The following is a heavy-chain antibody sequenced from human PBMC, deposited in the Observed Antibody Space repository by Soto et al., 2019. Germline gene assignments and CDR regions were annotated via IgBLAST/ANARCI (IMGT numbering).Heavy chain of an antibody. CDR3: VRQGFGRLHGLVDV. CDR2: IDSNGGT. V-gene: IGHV4-59*08. CDR1: DDSSSNYK. Sequence: SETLSLTCTGSDDSSSNYKWSWIRQPPGRRLEWIGYIDSNGGTSYNPSLQSRVTISIDTSTKQFFLKLSSVTAADTAVYYCVRQGFGRLHGLVDVWGQGTTVT. J-gene: IGHJ6*02. D-gene: IGHD3-10*01.